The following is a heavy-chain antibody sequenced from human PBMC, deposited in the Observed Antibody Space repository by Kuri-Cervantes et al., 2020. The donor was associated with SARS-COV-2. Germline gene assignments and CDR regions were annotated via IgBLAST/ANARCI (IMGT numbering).Heavy chain of an antibody. J-gene: IGHJ4*02. D-gene: IGHD1-26*01. CDR3: AKDQWELLGGGY. V-gene: IGHV3-23*01. Sequence: GESLKISCAASGFTFSSYEFMWVRQAPGKGLEWVSAISGSGGSTYYADSVKGRFTISRDNSKNTLYLQMNSLRAEDTAVYYCAKDQWELLGGGYWGQGTLVTVSS. CDR2: ISGSGGST. CDR1: GFTFSSYE.